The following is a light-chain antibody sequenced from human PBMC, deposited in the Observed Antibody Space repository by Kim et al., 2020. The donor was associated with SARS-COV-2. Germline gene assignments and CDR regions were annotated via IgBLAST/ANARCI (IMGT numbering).Light chain of an antibody. J-gene: IGKJ2*01. CDR3: LQGYNYPYT. Sequence: SVSVGDRVTISCRESQGIRKDLGWYQQKRGKAPKLLIYAASTLQRGVTSRFSGSGSGTDFTLTISSLQPEDFATYYCLQGYNYPYTFGQGTKLEI. V-gene: IGKV1-6*01. CDR2: AAS. CDR1: QGIRKD.